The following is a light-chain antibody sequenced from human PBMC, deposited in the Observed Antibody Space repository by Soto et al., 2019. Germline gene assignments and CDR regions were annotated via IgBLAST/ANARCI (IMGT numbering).Light chain of an antibody. CDR1: QGISSY. CDR3: HQYYSYPWK. CDR2: AAS. V-gene: IGKV1-8*01. Sequence: AIRMTQSPSSLSASTGDRVTITCRASQGISSYLAWYQQKPGKAPKLLIYAASTLQSGVPSRFSGSRSGTDFTLTFSCLQSEDFATYYCHQYYSYPWKFGQGTKVEIK. J-gene: IGKJ1*01.